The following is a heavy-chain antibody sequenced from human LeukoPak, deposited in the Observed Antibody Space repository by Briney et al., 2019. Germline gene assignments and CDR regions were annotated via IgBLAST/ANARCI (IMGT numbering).Heavy chain of an antibody. CDR2: IYYIGST. J-gene: IGHJ4*02. CDR1: GGSISSYY. CDR3: ARYRPGSSLDY. D-gene: IGHD6-6*01. Sequence: SETLSLTCTVSGGSISSYYWSWIRQPPGKGLEWIRYIYYIGSTNYNPSLQSRVTISVDTSKNQFSLKLTSVTAADTAVYYCARYRPGSSLDYWGQGTLVTVSS. V-gene: IGHV4-59*01.